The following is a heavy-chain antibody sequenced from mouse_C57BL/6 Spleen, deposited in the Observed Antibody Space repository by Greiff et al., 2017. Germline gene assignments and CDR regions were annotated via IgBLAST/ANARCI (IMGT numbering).Heavy chain of an antibody. CDR3: ARGVRDYSNLYYYAMDY. J-gene: IGHJ4*01. Sequence: VQLKESGPELVKPGASVKISCKASGYSFTDYNMNWVKQSNGKSLEWIGVINPNYGTTSYNQKFKGKATLTVDQSSSTAYMQLNSLTSEDSAVYYCARGVRDYSNLYYYAMDYWGQGTSVTVSS. CDR1: GYSFTDYN. D-gene: IGHD2-5*01. V-gene: IGHV1-39*01. CDR2: INPNYGTT.